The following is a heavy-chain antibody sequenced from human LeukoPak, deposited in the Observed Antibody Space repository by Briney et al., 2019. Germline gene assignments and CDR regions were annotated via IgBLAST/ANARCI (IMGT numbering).Heavy chain of an antibody. CDR1: GFAFSSYT. D-gene: IGHD1-26*01. CDR3: ARVGATAFKDI. J-gene: IGHJ3*02. CDR2: ISSSISTI. V-gene: IGHV3-48*04. Sequence: GGSLRLSCAASGFAFSSYTMNWVRQAPGKGLEWVSYISSSISTIYYADSVKGRFTISRDNAKNSLYLQMNSLRAEDTAVYYCARVGATAFKDIWGQGTMVTVSS.